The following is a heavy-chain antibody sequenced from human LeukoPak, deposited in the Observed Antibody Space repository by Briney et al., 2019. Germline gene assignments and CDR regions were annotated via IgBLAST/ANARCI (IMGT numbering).Heavy chain of an antibody. CDR1: GYTFTGYY. J-gene: IGHJ6*02. D-gene: IGHD3-3*01. CDR3: ARTQFTIFGVGTYYYYYGMDV. Sequence: GASVKVSCKASGYTFTGYYIHWVRQAPGQGLEWMGWINPNSGGTNYAQKFQGRVTMTRDTSISTAYMELSRLRSDDTAVYYCARTQFTIFGVGTYYYYYGMDVWGQGTTVTVSS. CDR2: INPNSGGT. V-gene: IGHV1-2*02.